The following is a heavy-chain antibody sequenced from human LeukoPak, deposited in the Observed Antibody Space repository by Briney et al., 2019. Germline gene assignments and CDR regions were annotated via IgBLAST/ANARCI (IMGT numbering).Heavy chain of an antibody. CDR3: ATEGYYDSSGYYSDY. V-gene: IGHV1-24*01. J-gene: IGHJ4*02. CDR1: GYTLTELS. D-gene: IGHD3-22*01. CDR2: FDPEKGDT. Sequence: GASVKVSCKVSGYTLTELSMHWVRQAPGKGFEWLGRFDPEKGDTIYAQKFQGRVTMTEDTSTDTAYMELSSLRSEDTAVYYCATEGYYDSSGYYSDYWGQGTLVTVSS.